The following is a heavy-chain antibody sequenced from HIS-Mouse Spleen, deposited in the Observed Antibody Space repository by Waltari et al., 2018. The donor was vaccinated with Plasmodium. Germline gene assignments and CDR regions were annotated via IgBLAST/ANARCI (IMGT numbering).Heavy chain of an antibody. J-gene: IGHJ3*02. D-gene: IGHD7-27*01. CDR2: ISSSSSYI. Sequence: EVQLVESGGGLVKPGGSLRLSCAASGFTFSSYTMNWVRQAPGNGLEWFSSISSSSSYIYDADSGKGRFTISRDNAKNSLYLQMNSLRAEDTAVYYCARDPPLSITGDLDAFDIWGQGTMVTVSS. CDR3: ARDPPLSITGDLDAFDI. CDR1: GFTFSSYT. V-gene: IGHV3-21*01.